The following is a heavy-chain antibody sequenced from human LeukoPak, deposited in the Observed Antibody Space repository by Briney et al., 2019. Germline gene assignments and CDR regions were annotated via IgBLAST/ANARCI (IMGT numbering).Heavy chain of an antibody. CDR3: ARDLVTRRDCSSTSCYTPFDY. Sequence: SVKVSCKASGYTFTSYYMHWVRQAPGQGLEWMGGIIPIFGTANYAQKFQGRVTITADESTSTAYMELSSLRSEDTAVYYCARDLVTRRDCSSTSCYTPFDYWGQGTLVTVSS. CDR1: GYTFTSYY. D-gene: IGHD2-2*02. J-gene: IGHJ4*02. CDR2: IIPIFGTA. V-gene: IGHV1-69*13.